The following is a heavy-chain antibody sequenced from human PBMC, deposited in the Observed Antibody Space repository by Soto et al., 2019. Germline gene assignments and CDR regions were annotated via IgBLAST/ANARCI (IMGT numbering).Heavy chain of an antibody. CDR1: GYTFTSYD. CDR2: MNPNSGNT. J-gene: IGHJ6*03. V-gene: IGHV1-8*01. Sequence: ASVKVSCKASGYTFTSYDINWVRQATGQGLEWMGWMNPNSGNTGYAQKFQGRVTMTRNTSISTAYMELSSLRSEDTAVYYCARRLGYCSSTSCYGPEDYYYYMDVWGKGTTVTVSS. D-gene: IGHD2-2*01. CDR3: ARRLGYCSSTSCYGPEDYYYYMDV.